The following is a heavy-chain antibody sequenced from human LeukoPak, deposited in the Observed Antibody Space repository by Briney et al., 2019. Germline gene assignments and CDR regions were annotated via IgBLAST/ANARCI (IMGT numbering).Heavy chain of an antibody. J-gene: IGHJ4*02. D-gene: IGHD3-10*01. V-gene: IGHV3-21*01. CDR2: ISSSSSNI. Sequence: SGGSLRLSCAASGFTFSSYSMNWVRQAPGKGLEWVSSISSSSSNIYYADSVKGRFTISRDNAKNSLYLQMNSLRAEDTAVYYCARDLYGSGRYQRDYWGQGTLVIVSS. CDR1: GFTFSSYS. CDR3: ARDLYGSGRYQRDY.